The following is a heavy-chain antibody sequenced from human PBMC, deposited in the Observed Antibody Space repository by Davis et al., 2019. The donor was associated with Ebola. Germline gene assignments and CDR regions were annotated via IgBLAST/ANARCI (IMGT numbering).Heavy chain of an antibody. CDR2: IKQDGSEK. J-gene: IGHJ4*02. Sequence: GGLLRPSCPAPGSTFSSYWMSWVRQPPGKGLEWVANIKQDGSEKYYVDSVKGRFTISRDNAKNSLYLQMNSLRAEDTAVYYCARSKVGATGAFDYWGQGTLVTVSS. CDR1: GSTFSSYW. CDR3: ARSKVGATGAFDY. V-gene: IGHV3-7*01. D-gene: IGHD1-26*01.